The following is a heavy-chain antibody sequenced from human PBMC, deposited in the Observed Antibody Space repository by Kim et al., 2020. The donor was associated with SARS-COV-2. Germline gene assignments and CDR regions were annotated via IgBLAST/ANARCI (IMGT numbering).Heavy chain of an antibody. V-gene: IGHV3-72*01. J-gene: IGHJ3*02. CDR1: GFRFTDHF. CDR2: SRIKAKSYTP. CDR3: ARGSKGFDI. Sequence: GGSLRLSCATSGFRFTDHFMDWVRQAPGKGLEWVGRSRIKAKSYTPEYAASVKGRFTISRDESNNSLNLQMNSLKTEDTAVYYCARGSKGFDIWGQGTMV.